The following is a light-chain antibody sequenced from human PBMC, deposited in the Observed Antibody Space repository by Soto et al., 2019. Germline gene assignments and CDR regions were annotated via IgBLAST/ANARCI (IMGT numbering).Light chain of an antibody. J-gene: IGKJ2*01. CDR2: GAS. CDR1: QSVSSSY. CDR3: HQYGSLYT. V-gene: IGKV3-20*01. Sequence: VLTQSPGTLSLSPRERATLSCRASQSVSSSYLAWYQQKPGQAPRLLIYGASSRATGIPDRFSGSGSGTDFTLTISRLEPEDFAVYYCHQYGSLYTFGQGTSLEIK.